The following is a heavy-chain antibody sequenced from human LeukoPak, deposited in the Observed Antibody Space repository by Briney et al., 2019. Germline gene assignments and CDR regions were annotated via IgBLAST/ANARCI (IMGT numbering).Heavy chain of an antibody. CDR3: ARDRAPPTSWYFDL. CDR2: LYSGGDI. J-gene: IGHJ2*01. Sequence: QTGGSLRLSCAASGFTFSSYSMNWVRQAPGKGLEWVSILYSGGDIYYADFVRGRFTISRDNSRNTLFLQMNTLRVEDSAVYYCARDRAPPTSWYFDLWGRGTLVTVSS. CDR1: GFTFSSYS. D-gene: IGHD3-10*01. V-gene: IGHV3-53*01.